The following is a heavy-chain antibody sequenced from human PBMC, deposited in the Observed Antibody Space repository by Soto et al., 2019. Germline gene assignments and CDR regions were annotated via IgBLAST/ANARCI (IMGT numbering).Heavy chain of an antibody. CDR1: GYSFTSYW. V-gene: IGHV5-51*01. CDR2: IYPGDSDT. Sequence: VGSVKISCNGSGYSFTSYWIGWVRQMPWKGLEWMGIIYPGDSDTRYSPSFQGQVTISADKSISTAYLQWSSLKASDTAMYYCARGAVAATNWFDPWGQGTLVTVSS. CDR3: ARGAVAATNWFDP. D-gene: IGHD6-19*01. J-gene: IGHJ5*02.